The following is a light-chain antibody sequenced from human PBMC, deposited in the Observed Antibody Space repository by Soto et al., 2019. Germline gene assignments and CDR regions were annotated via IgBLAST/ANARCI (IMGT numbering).Light chain of an antibody. Sequence: QSVLTQPHSVSAAPGQKVTISCSGTSSNIGKNDLSCYRQLPGTSRKLLIYDNTNPPSGIPDRFSGSKSGTSATLGITGLKTGDEADYYCGTLGSGLRAVVFGGGTKLTFL. CDR1: SSNIGKND. J-gene: IGLJ2*01. CDR3: GTLGSGLRAVV. CDR2: DNT. V-gene: IGLV1-51*01.